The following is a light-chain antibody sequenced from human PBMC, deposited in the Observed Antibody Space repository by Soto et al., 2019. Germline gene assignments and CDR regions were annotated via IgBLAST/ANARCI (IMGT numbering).Light chain of an antibody. Sequence: DIQVTQSPSSLSASVGDRVTITCRASQTISTYLNWYQQKPGKAPKLLIYAASSLQSGVPSRFSGSGSGTDFTLTISSLQPEDFATYYCQQSLSIPYTFGQGTKLEIK. J-gene: IGKJ2*01. CDR3: QQSLSIPYT. CDR2: AAS. V-gene: IGKV1-39*01. CDR1: QTISTY.